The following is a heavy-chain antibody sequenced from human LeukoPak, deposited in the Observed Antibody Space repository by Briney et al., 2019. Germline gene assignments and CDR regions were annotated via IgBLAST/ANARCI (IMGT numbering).Heavy chain of an antibody. Sequence: SETLSLTCTVSGGSISSSSYYWGWIRQPPGKGLEWIGSIYYSGSTYYNPSLKSRVTISVDTSKNQFSLKLSSVTAADTAVYYCARGLVGASKLFAYGGQGPLVPVSS. V-gene: IGHV4-39*01. D-gene: IGHD1-26*01. J-gene: IGHJ4*02. CDR1: GGSISSSSYY. CDR3: ARGLVGASKLFAY. CDR2: IYYSGST.